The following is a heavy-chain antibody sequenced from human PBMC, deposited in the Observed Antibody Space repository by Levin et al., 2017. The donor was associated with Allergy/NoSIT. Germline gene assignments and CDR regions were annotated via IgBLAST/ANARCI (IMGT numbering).Heavy chain of an antibody. CDR1: GGSISSSSYY. J-gene: IGHJ4*02. Sequence: SETLSLTCTVSGGSISSSSYYWGWIRQPPGKGLEWIGSIYYSGSTYYNPSLKSRVTISVDTSKNQFSLKLSSVTAADTAVYYCATLDDYGDYVGANFDYWGQGTLVTVSS. CDR2: IYYSGST. V-gene: IGHV4-39*01. D-gene: IGHD4-17*01. CDR3: ATLDDYGDYVGANFDY.